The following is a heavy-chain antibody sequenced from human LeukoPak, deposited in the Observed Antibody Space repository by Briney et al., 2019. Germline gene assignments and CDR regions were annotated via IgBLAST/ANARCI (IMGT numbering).Heavy chain of an antibody. CDR1: GFTVSSNY. D-gene: IGHD6-13*01. Sequence: GGSLRLSCAASGFTVSSNYMSWVRQAPGKGLEWVSVIYSGGSTYYADSVKGRFTISRDNSKNTLYLQMNSLRAEDTAVYYCARISSSWYGGNNWFDPWGQGTLVTVSS. CDR3: ARISSSWYGGNNWFDP. CDR2: IYSGGST. J-gene: IGHJ5*02. V-gene: IGHV3-66*01.